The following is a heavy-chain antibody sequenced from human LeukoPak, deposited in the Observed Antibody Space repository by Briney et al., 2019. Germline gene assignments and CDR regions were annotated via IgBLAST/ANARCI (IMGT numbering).Heavy chain of an antibody. CDR3: ARGEVGHSSSSPPWFDP. CDR2: INHSGST. CDR1: GGSFSGYY. J-gene: IGHJ5*02. V-gene: IGHV4-34*01. Sequence: SETLSLTCAVYGGSFSGYYWSWIRQPPGKGLEWIGEINHSGSTNYNPSLKSRVTISVDTSKNQFSLKLSSVTAADTAVYYCARGEVGHSSSSPPWFDPWGQGTLVTVSS. D-gene: IGHD6-6*01.